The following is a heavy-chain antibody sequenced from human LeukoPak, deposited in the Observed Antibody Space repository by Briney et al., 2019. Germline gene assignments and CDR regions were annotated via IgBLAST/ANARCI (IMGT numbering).Heavy chain of an antibody. V-gene: IGHV4-59*01. CDR3: ARGEGYSYGYGGYYFDY. CDR2: IYYSGST. Sequence: PSETLSLTCTVSGGSISSYYWSWIRQPPGKGLEWIGYIYYSGSTNYNPSLKSRVTISVDTSKNQFSLKLSSVTAADTAVYYCARGEGYSYGYGGYYFDYWGQGTLVTVSS. CDR1: GGSISSYY. D-gene: IGHD5-18*01. J-gene: IGHJ4*02.